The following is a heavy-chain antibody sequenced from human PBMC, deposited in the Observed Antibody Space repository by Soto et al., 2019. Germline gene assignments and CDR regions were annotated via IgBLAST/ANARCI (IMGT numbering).Heavy chain of an antibody. CDR1: TGYA. D-gene: IGHD4-17*01. V-gene: IGHV3-23*01. CDR2: ISPTGNT. Sequence: GGSLRLSCTALTGYAMSWVRRGPGKGLEWISTISPTGNTHYADSVEGRFTISRDNSKNTLYLQMNSLRAEDTAVYYCARDGGTDYAESWFDPWGQGTLVTVSS. CDR3: ARDGGTDYAESWFDP. J-gene: IGHJ5*02.